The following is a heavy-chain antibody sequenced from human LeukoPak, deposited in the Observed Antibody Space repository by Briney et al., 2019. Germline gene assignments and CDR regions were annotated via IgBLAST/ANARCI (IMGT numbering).Heavy chain of an antibody. J-gene: IGHJ4*02. CDR3: ARVDPVDSQDGGYYFDS. CDR1: AFTFSSFT. Sequence: PGRSLRLACAPSAFTFSSFTIGSVRQAPGEWRGLVSSISSTSTYIHYAASVKGRFTMSRDNAKNSLYLQMSGLRAGDTAVYYCARVDPVDSQDGGYYFDSWGQGTLVTVSS. V-gene: IGHV3-21*04. CDR2: ISSTSTYI. D-gene: IGHD3-22*01.